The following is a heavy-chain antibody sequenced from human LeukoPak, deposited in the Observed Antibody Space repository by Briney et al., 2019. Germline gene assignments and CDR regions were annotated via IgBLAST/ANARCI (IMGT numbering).Heavy chain of an antibody. D-gene: IGHD6-19*01. CDR2: ISTYNGHT. CDR1: GYTFTSYG. Sequence: ASVNVSCKASGYTFTSYGISWVRQAPGQGLEWMGWISTYNGHTNYARKVQGRVTMTTDTSTSTAYMELRSLRSDDTAVYYCATSIAVAGPFDYWGQGTLVTVSS. J-gene: IGHJ4*02. V-gene: IGHV1-18*01. CDR3: ATSIAVAGPFDY.